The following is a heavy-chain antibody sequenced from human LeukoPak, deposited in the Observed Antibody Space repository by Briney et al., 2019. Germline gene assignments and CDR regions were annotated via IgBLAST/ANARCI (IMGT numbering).Heavy chain of an antibody. D-gene: IGHD5-18*01. CDR3: ARNSRCSYGSLGMDV. V-gene: IGHV1-3*01. Sequence: GASVKVSCKASGYTFTSYAMHWVRQAPGQGLEWMGWINAGNGNTKYSQKFQGRVTITRDTSASTAYMELSSLRSEDTAVYYCARNSRCSYGSLGMDVWGQGTTVTVSS. CDR1: GYTFTSYA. CDR2: INAGNGNT. J-gene: IGHJ6*02.